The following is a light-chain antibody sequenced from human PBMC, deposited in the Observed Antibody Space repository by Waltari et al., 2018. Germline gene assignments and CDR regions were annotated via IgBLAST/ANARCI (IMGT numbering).Light chain of an antibody. J-gene: IGKJ2*01. V-gene: IGKV1-12*01. Sequence: DIQMTQSPSSLSASVGDRVTITCRASQVIGSWLAWYQQKPGKAPKLLINAASRLESGVPPRFSGSGSGTDFILAISSLQPEDCGTFYCQQGNSFPYTFGQGTKLEI. CDR1: QVIGSW. CDR3: QQGNSFPYT. CDR2: AAS.